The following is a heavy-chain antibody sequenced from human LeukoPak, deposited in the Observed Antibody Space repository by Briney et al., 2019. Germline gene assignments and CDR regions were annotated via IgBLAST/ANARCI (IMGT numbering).Heavy chain of an antibody. CDR3: ARASSSWYYFDY. Sequence: GGSLRLSCAASGFTFSSYSMNWVRQAPGKGLEWVSSISSSSSYIYYADSVKGRFTISRDSAKNSLYLQMNSLRAEDTAVYYCARASSSWYYFDYWGQGTLVTVSS. CDR2: ISSSSSYI. V-gene: IGHV3-21*01. J-gene: IGHJ4*02. CDR1: GFTFSSYS. D-gene: IGHD6-13*01.